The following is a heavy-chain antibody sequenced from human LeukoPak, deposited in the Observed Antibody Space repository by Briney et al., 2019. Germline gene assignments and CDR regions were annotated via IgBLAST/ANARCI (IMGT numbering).Heavy chain of an antibody. CDR3: ARPRPNNWFDP. CDR2: IYYSGST. CDR1: GGSIRSSYY. Sequence: SETLSLTCTVSGGSIRSSYYWGWIRQLPGKGLEWIGSIYYSGSTYYNPSLKSRVTISVDTSKNQFSLKLSSVTAADTAVYYCARPRPNNWFDPWGQGTLVTVSS. D-gene: IGHD6-6*01. J-gene: IGHJ5*02. V-gene: IGHV4-39*01.